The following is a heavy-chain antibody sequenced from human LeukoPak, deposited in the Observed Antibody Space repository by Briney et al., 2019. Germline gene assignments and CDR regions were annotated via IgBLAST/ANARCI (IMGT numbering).Heavy chain of an antibody. J-gene: IGHJ4*02. CDR1: GFTSSDHY. D-gene: IGHD6-13*01. CDR2: ISSSGNTI. Sequence: GGSLRLXCAASGFTSSDHYMSWIRQAPGKGLEWVSYISSSGNTIYYADSVKGRFTISRDNAKNSLCLQMNSLRAEDTAVYYCAREGIWQQLDGYYFDYWGQGTLVTVSS. CDR3: AREGIWQQLDGYYFDY. V-gene: IGHV3-11*04.